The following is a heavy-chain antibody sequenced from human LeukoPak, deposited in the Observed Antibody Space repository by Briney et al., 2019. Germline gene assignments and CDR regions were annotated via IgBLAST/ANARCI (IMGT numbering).Heavy chain of an antibody. Sequence: ASVKVSCKASGYTFTDYDINWVRQATGQGLEWMGWMNPNSTNTDFAQSFYAQKFQGRVTMSRDTSINTAYMELSSLRSEDTAVYFCARSWDALDVWGQGTMVTVSS. CDR1: GYTFTDYD. CDR3: ARSWDALDV. CDR2: MNPNSTNT. D-gene: IGHD6-13*01. V-gene: IGHV1-8*01. J-gene: IGHJ3*01.